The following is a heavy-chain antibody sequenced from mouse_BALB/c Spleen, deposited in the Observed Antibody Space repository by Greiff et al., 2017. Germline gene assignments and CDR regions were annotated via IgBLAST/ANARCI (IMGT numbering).Heavy chain of an antibody. CDR2: IRSKSNNYAT. J-gene: IGHJ4*01. CDR3: VRRSMDY. CDR1: GFTFNTYA. V-gene: IGHV10-1*02. Sequence: EVQVVESGGGLVQPKGSLKLSCAASGFTFNTYAMNWVRQAPGKGLEWVARIRSKSNNYATYYADSVKDRFTISRDDSQSMLYLQMNNLKTEDTAMYYCVRRSMDYWGQGTSVTVSS. D-gene: IGHD1-1*01.